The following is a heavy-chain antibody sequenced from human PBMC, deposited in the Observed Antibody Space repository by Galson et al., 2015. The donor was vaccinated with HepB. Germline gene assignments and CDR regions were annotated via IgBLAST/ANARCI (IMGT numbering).Heavy chain of an antibody. D-gene: IGHD2-21*02. J-gene: IGHJ6*02. CDR2: ISGSGIST. V-gene: IGHV3-23*01. CDR3: AKDQNYTTSDCYTYFYNSMDV. CDR1: KFSFSDYA. Sequence: SLRLSCAASKFSFSDYAMSWVRQAPGKGLEWLSFISGSGISTYYANSVKGLFTISRDNSNNMLYLQMNGLRAEDTAVYYCAKDQNYTTSDCYTYFYNSMDVWGQGTTVTVPS.